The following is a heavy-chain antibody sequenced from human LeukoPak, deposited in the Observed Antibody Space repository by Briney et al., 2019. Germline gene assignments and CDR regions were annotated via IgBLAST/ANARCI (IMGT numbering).Heavy chain of an antibody. J-gene: IGHJ4*02. CDR1: GFTFSSYS. V-gene: IGHV3-48*01. Sequence: PGRSLRLSCAASGFTFSSYSMNWVRQAPGKGLEWVSYISSSSSTIYYADSVKGRFTISRDNAKNSLYLQMNSLRAEDTAVYYCAREYGYYCSGGSCLSYWGQGTLVTVSS. D-gene: IGHD2-15*01. CDR2: ISSSSSTI. CDR3: AREYGYYCSGGSCLSY.